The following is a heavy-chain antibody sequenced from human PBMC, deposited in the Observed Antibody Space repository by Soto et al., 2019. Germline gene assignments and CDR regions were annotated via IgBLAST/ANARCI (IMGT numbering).Heavy chain of an antibody. D-gene: IGHD2-15*01. CDR3: ARPVTYFGGKRSYYYMDV. Sequence: NPSETLSLTCAVYGGSFSGYYWSWIRQPPGKGLEWIGEINHSGSTNYNPSLKSRVTISVDTSKNQFSLKLSSVTAADTAVYYCARPVTYFGGKRSYYYMDVWGKGTTVTVSS. J-gene: IGHJ6*03. CDR1: GGSFSGYY. CDR2: INHSGST. V-gene: IGHV4-34*01.